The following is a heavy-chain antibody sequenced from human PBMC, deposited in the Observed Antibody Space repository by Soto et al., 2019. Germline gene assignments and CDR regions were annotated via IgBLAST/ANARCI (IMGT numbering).Heavy chain of an antibody. CDR1: GFRFSDYS. CDR3: ARGLLNDYGDYVYFQC. Sequence: EVQLVESGGGLVQPGGSLRLSCAASGFRFSDYSMTWVRQAPGKGLEWVANIKHEVIEKRYADSVKGRFTIARDNAKTSIDLQMSRLNADNTAVYDCARGLLNDYGDYVYFQCWGRGTLVAVSS. V-gene: IGHV3-7*01. J-gene: IGHJ1*01. D-gene: IGHD4-17*01. CDR2: IKHEVIEK.